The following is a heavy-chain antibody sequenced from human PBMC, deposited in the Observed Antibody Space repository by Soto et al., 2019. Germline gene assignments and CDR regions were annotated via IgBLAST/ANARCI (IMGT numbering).Heavy chain of an antibody. Sequence: QPQLLESGSGLVKPSQTLTLTCVYSGGSISSGGYSWSWIRQPAGKGLEWIGYIYHGGSTSYNPSLKRPVSMSVDRSKNQFSLRLTSVTAADTAVYYCARSGYSFGSYWYFDLWGRGTLVSVSS. CDR1: GGSISSGGYS. CDR2: IYHGGST. CDR3: ARSGYSFGSYWYFDL. V-gene: IGHV4-30-2*01. J-gene: IGHJ2*01. D-gene: IGHD5-18*01.